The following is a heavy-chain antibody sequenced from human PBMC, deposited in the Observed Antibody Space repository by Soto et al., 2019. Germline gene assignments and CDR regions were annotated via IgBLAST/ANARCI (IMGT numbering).Heavy chain of an antibody. CDR2: IYYSGST. CDR3: ARDRYSSSSYSYGMDV. D-gene: IGHD6-6*01. Sequence: PSETLSLTCTVSGGSISSGGYYWSWIRQHPXKGLEWIGYIYYSGSTYYNPSLKSRVTISVDTSKNQFSLKLSSVTAADTAVYYCARDRYSSSSYSYGMDVWGQGTTVTVSS. CDR1: GGSISSGGYY. J-gene: IGHJ6*02. V-gene: IGHV4-31*03.